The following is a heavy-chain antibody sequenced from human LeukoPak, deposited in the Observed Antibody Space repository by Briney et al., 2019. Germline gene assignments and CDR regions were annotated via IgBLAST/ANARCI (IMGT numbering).Heavy chain of an antibody. CDR3: ARRSQAARKPLDY. J-gene: IGHJ4*02. CDR2: INHSGST. V-gene: IGHV4-34*01. CDR1: GGAFSGYY. D-gene: IGHD6-6*01. Sequence: SETLSLTCAVYGGAFSGYYWSWIRQPPGKGLQWIGEINHSGSTNYNPSLKSRVTISVDTSKNQFSLKLSSVTATHTAAYYCARRSQAARKPLDYWGQGTLVTVSS.